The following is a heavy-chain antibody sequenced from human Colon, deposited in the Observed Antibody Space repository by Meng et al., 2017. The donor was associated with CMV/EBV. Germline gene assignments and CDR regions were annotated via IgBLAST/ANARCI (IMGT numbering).Heavy chain of an antibody. CDR3: AREGDLVVVPGSTRSPGGNDY. CDR1: GFTFSTYW. CDR2: IKEDGSET. V-gene: IGHV3-7*01. J-gene: IGHJ4*02. D-gene: IGHD2-21*01. Sequence: GGSLRLSCAVSGFTFSTYWMSWIRQAPGKGLEWVANIKEDGSETYYAESVKGRFSISRDNSKNSLSLEMTSLRAEDTAVYYCAREGDLVVVPGSTRSPGGNDYWGQGTLVTVSS.